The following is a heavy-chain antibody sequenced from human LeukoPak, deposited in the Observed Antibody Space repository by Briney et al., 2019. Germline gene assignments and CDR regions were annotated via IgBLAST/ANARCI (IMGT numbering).Heavy chain of an antibody. D-gene: IGHD3-3*01. Sequence: SETLSLTCAVSGYSISSGYYWGWIRQPPGKWLEWIGSIYHSGSTYYNPSLKSRVTISVDTSKNQFSLKLSSVTAADTAVYYCARQRGDTIFGVVKAEFDYWGQGTLVTVSS. CDR3: ARQRGDTIFGVVKAEFDY. CDR1: GYSISSGYY. J-gene: IGHJ4*02. V-gene: IGHV4-38-2*01. CDR2: IYHSGST.